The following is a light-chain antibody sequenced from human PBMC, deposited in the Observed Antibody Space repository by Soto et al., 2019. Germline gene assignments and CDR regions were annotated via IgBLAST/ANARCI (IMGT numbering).Light chain of an antibody. Sequence: DIQMTQSPSSLSASVGDRVTITCQARQDISNYLNCYQQKPGKAPKLLIYDASNLETGVPSRFSGSRSGTDFTFTISNLQPEDIATYYCQQYANLPSITFGQGTRLEIK. V-gene: IGKV1-33*01. CDR2: DAS. CDR1: QDISNY. J-gene: IGKJ5*01. CDR3: QQYANLPSIT.